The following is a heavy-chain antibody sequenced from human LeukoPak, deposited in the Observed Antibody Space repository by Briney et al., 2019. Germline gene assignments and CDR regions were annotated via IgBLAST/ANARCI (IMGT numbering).Heavy chain of an antibody. V-gene: IGHV3-30*01. CDR1: GFTFSSYA. CDR3: ARTKAAHYDFWSGYGIDY. Sequence: GGSLRLSCAASGFTFSSYAMHWVRQAPGKGLEWVAVISYDGSNKYYADSVKGRFTISRDNSKNTLYLRMNSLRAEDTAVYYCARTKAAHYDFWSGYGIDYWGQGTLVTVSS. D-gene: IGHD3-3*01. J-gene: IGHJ4*02. CDR2: ISYDGSNK.